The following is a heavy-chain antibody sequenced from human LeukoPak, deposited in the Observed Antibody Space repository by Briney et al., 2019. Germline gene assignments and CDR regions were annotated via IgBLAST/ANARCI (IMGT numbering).Heavy chain of an antibody. CDR3: ARPRDIVVVPAAMKRSPSDY. D-gene: IGHD2-2*01. J-gene: IGHJ4*02. V-gene: IGHV3-30-3*01. Sequence: GGSLRLSCAASGFTFSSYAMHWVRQAPGKGLEWVAVISYDGSNKYYADSVKGRFTISRDNSKNTLYLQMNSLRAEDTAVYYCARPRDIVVVPAAMKRSPSDYWGQGTLVTVSS. CDR1: GFTFSSYA. CDR2: ISYDGSNK.